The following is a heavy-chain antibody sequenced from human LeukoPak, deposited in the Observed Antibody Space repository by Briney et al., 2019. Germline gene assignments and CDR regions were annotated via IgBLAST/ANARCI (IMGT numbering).Heavy chain of an antibody. CDR3: ARDPRGAVVVAADDY. CDR2: IYTSGST. J-gene: IGHJ4*02. D-gene: IGHD2-15*01. Sequence: SETLSLTCTVSGGSISSYYWSWIRQPAGKGLEWIGRIYTSGSTNYNPSLKSRVTMSVDTSKNQFSLKLSSVTAADTAVYYCARDPRGAVVVAADDYWGQGTLVTVSS. CDR1: GGSISSYY. V-gene: IGHV4-4*07.